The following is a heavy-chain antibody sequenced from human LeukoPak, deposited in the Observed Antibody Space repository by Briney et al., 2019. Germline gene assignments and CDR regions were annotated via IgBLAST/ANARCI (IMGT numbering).Heavy chain of an antibody. CDR1: GFTVSRNY. CDR2: IYSGGST. J-gene: IGHJ4*02. CDR3: ARVAMVRYYFDY. D-gene: IGHD3-10*01. V-gene: IGHV3-53*01. Sequence: GGSLRLSCAASGFTVSRNYMSWVRQAPGKGLEWVSVIYSGGSTYYADSVKGRFTISRDNSKNTLYLQMNSLRAEDTAVYYCARVAMVRYYFDYWGQGTLVTVSS.